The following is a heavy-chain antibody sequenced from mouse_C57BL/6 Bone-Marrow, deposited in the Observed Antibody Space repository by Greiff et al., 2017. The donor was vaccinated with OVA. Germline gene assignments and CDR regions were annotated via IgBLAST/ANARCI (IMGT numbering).Heavy chain of an antibody. Sequence: ESGPGLVKPSQSLSLTCSVTGYSITSGYYRNWIRQFPGNKLEWMGYISYDGSNNYNPSLKNRISITRDTSKNQFFLKLNSVTTEDTATYYCAREGDGYPLFAYWGQGTLVTVSA. CDR3: AREGDGYPLFAY. D-gene: IGHD2-3*01. J-gene: IGHJ3*01. V-gene: IGHV3-6*01. CDR2: ISYDGSN. CDR1: GYSITSGYY.